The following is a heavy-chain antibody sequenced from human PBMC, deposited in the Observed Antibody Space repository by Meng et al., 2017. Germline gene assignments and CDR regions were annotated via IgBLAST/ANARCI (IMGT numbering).Heavy chain of an antibody. CDR1: GDSVSSNSAA. Sequence: QMQLQPSGPGLVKPSQTLSLICAISGDSVSSNSAAWNWIRQSTSRGLEWLGRAYYRSKWYHDYEESVKSRISIDPDTSKHQFSLQLRSVTPEDSAVYYCARGSYSFDYWGQRTLVTVSS. J-gene: IGHJ4*02. D-gene: IGHD1-26*01. CDR3: ARGSYSFDY. V-gene: IGHV6-1*01. CDR2: AYYRSKWYH.